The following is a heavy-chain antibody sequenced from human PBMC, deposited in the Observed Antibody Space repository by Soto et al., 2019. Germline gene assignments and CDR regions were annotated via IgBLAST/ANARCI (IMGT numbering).Heavy chain of an antibody. CDR1: GFTISGSS. V-gene: IGHV3-73*02. CDR2: IRNKANSYAT. D-gene: IGHD2-15*01. CDR3: TSHAPEDMIRK. Sequence: EVQLVESGGGLVQPGGSLKLSCVASGFTISGSSMHWVRQASGKGLEWVGRIRNKANSYATAYAASVKSRFTISRDDSNNTAYLQMNSLKTEDTAVYYCTSHAPEDMIRKWGQGTLVTVSS. J-gene: IGHJ4*02.